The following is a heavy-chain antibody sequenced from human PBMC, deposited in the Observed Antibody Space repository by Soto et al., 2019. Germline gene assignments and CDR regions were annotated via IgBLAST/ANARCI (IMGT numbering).Heavy chain of an antibody. J-gene: IGHJ4*02. CDR3: AKDPSSITMVRGVIEYYFDY. D-gene: IGHD3-10*01. CDR2: ISGSGGST. Sequence: PGGSLRLSCAASGFIFSSYAMSWVRQAPGKGLEWVSAISGSGGSTYYADSVKGRFTISRDNSKNTLYLQMNSLRAEDTAVYYCAKDPSSITMVRGVIEYYFDYWGQGTLVTVSS. V-gene: IGHV3-23*01. CDR1: GFIFSSYA.